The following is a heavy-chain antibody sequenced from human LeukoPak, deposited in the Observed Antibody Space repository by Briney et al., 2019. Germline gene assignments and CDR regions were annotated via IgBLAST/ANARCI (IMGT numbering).Heavy chain of an antibody. CDR3: ARVRSGWYEDY. J-gene: IGHJ4*02. D-gene: IGHD6-19*01. Sequence: GGSLRLSCVVSGFSFDSYEMDWVRQAPGKGLEWLSYISATGNTIYDADSVKGRFTISRDNAKNSLYLQMNSLRAEDTAVYYCARVRSGWYEDYWGQGTLVTVSS. CDR1: GFSFDSYE. CDR2: ISATGNTI. V-gene: IGHV3-48*03.